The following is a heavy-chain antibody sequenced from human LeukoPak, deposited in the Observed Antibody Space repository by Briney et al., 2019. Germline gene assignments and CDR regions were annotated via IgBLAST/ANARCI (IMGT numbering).Heavy chain of an antibody. CDR3: ARAGYSYGPRGFDY. D-gene: IGHD5-18*01. CDR2: ISSSSTYM. J-gene: IGHJ4*02. CDR1: EFTLSSYT. V-gene: IGHV3-21*01. Sequence: PGGSLRLSCAASEFTLSSYTMNWVRQAPGKGLEWVSSISSSSTYMYYADSVKGRFTISRDNAKNSLYLQMNSLRDEDTAVYYCARAGYSYGPRGFDYWGQGTLVTVSS.